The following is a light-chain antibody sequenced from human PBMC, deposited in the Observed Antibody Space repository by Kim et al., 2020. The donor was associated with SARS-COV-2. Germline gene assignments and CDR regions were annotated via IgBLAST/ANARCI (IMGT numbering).Light chain of an antibody. J-gene: IGKJ1*01. CDR1: QSVSSY. CDR3: QQRSNWPRT. V-gene: IGKV3-11*01. Sequence: EIVLTQSPAILSLSPGERATLSCRARQSVSSYLAWYQQKPGQAPRLLIYDASDRATGIPARFSGSGSGTDFTLTISSLEPEDFAVYYCQQRSNWPRTFGQGTKVDIK. CDR2: DAS.